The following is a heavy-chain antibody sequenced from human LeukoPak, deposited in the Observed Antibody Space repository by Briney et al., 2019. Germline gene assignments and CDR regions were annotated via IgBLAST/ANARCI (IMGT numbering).Heavy chain of an antibody. CDR2: ISSSSSTI. J-gene: IGHJ6*03. CDR1: GFTFSSYA. CDR3: AREGGGSVTIYYMDV. D-gene: IGHD4-11*01. Sequence: GGSLRLSCAASGFTFSSYAMSWVRQAPGKGLEWVSYISSSSSTIYYADSVKGRFTISRDNAKNSLYLQMNSLRAEDTAVYYCAREGGGSVTIYYMDVWGKGTTVTVSS. V-gene: IGHV3-48*01.